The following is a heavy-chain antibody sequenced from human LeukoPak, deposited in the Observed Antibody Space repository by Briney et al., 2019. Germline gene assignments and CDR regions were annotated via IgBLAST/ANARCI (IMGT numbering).Heavy chain of an antibody. D-gene: IGHD3-10*01. V-gene: IGHV1-46*01. CDR3: ARDRYASGSYYNPNNCFDP. CDR1: GYTFTTYY. CDR2: ITPSGGST. Sequence: VSVKVSCKASGYTFTTYYMHWVRQAPGQGLEWMGIITPSGGSTSYAQKFQGRVTMTRDMSTSTVYMDLSSLRSGDTAVYYCARDRYASGSYYNPNNCFDPWGQGTLVTVSS. J-gene: IGHJ5*02.